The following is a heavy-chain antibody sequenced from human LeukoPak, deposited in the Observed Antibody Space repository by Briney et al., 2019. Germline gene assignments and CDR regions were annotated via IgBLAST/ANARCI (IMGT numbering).Heavy chain of an antibody. D-gene: IGHD3-22*01. V-gene: IGHV5-51*01. CDR3: ARSTDSSGYYDLWDY. CDR1: GYSFTSYW. CDR2: IYPGDSDT. J-gene: IGHJ4*02. Sequence: GESLKISCKGSGYSFTSYWIGWVRQMPGKGLEWMGIIYPGDSDTRYSPSFQGQVTISADNSISTAYLQWSSLKASDTALYYCARSTDSSGYYDLWDYWGQGTLVTVSS.